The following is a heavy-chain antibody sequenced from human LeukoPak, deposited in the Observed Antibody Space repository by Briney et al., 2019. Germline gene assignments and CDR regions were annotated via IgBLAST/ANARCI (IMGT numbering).Heavy chain of an antibody. CDR2: INSGDGGT. V-gene: IGHV1-46*01. J-gene: IGHJ4*02. CDR1: GYTFTSYY. D-gene: IGHD3-10*01. CDR3: AREWGPGSSWYFDF. Sequence: ASVKVSCKASGYTFTSYYMHWVRQARGQGLEWIGAINSGDGGTTLPQKFQGRVTLTRDTSTSTLYMELSSLRSEDTAIYYCAREWGPGSSWYFDFWGQGTLVTVSS.